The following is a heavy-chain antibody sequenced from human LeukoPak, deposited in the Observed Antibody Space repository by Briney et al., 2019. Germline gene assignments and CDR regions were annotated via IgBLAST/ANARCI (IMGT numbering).Heavy chain of an antibody. CDR3: ARGLGVVTAQSEQPKPRYFDL. Sequence: ASLKVSSKASGYTFISYGISWVRQAPGQGLEWMGWISAYNGNTNYAQKLQGRVTMTTDTSTSTAYMELRSLRSDDTAVYYCARGLGVVTAQSEQPKPRYFDLWGRGTQVTVSS. J-gene: IGHJ2*01. V-gene: IGHV1-18*01. CDR2: ISAYNGNT. D-gene: IGHD2-21*02. CDR1: GYTFISYG.